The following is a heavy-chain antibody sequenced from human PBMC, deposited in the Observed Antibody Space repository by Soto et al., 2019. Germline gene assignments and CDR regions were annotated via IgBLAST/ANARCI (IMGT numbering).Heavy chain of an antibody. D-gene: IGHD6-6*01. CDR1: GFTFSNAW. CDR2: IKSKTDGGTT. J-gene: IGHJ6*02. CDR3: LTSIAARYYYYGMDV. V-gene: IGHV3-15*07. Sequence: GGSLRLSCAASGFTFSNAWMNWVRQAPGKGLEWVGRIKSKTDGGTTDYAAPVKGRFTISRDDSKNTLYLQMNSLKTEDTAVYYCLTSIAARYYYYGMDVWGQGTTVTVSS.